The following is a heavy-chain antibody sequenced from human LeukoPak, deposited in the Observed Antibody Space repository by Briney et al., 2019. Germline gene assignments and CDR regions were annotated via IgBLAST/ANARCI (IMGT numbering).Heavy chain of an antibody. CDR3: SREVPGYSSG. Sequence: PSETLSLTCSVSGGSISATNYYWGWIRQPPGKGLEWIGSIYYSGSTYYNPSLKSRVTISVDTSKNQFSLKSNSVTAADTAVYYCSREVPGYSSGWGQGILVTVSS. CDR2: IYYSGST. CDR1: GGSISATNYY. V-gene: IGHV4-39*07. D-gene: IGHD6-19*01. J-gene: IGHJ4*02.